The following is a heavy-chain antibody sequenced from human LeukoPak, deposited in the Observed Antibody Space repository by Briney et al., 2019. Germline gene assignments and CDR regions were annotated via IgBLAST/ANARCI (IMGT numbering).Heavy chain of an antibody. CDR3: GSDAFMGY. CDR1: GFKVSSDD. D-gene: IGHD3-10*01. CDR2: IYNGGGTT. V-gene: IGHV3-53*01. J-gene: IGHJ4*02. Sequence: GGSLRLSCAVSGFKVSSDDMNWVRQAPGKGLEWVSIIYNGGGTTYYADSVQGRFTISRDNSKNTLYLQMNSLRAEDTALYYCGSDAFMGYCGRGTLATVS.